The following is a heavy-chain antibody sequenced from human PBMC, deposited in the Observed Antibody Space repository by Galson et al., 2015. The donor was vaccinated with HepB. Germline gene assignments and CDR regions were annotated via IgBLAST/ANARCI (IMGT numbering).Heavy chain of an antibody. CDR1: GFTFTSSA. V-gene: IGHV1-58*02. Sequence: SVKVSCKASGFTFTSSAMQWVRQARGQRLEWIGWIVVGSGNTNYAQKFQERVTITRDMSTSTAYMELSSLRSEDTAMYYCARRPIHGSGWPDNWFDPWGQGALVTVSS. J-gene: IGHJ5*02. CDR2: IVVGSGNT. CDR3: ARRPIHGSGWPDNWFDP. D-gene: IGHD6-19*01.